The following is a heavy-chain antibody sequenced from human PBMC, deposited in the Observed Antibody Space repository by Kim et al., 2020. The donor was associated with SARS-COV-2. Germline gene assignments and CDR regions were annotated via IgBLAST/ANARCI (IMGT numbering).Heavy chain of an antibody. J-gene: IGHJ5*02. V-gene: IGHV4-4*07. Sequence: SETLSLTCTVSGGSISSYYWSWIRQPAGKGLEWIGRIYTSGSTNYNPSLKSRVTMSVDTSKNQFSLKLSSVTAADTAVYYCARNSRYYDFWSGYLFDPWGQGTLVTVSS. D-gene: IGHD3-3*01. CDR1: GGSISSYY. CDR3: ARNSRYYDFWSGYLFDP. CDR2: IYTSGST.